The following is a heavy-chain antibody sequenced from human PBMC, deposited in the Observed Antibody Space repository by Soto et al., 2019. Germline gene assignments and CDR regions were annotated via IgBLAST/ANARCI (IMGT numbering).Heavy chain of an antibody. D-gene: IGHD2-15*01. CDR1: GGSISSSSYY. J-gene: IGHJ3*02. CDR3: ARQQRRSRYCSGGSCYSESDAFDI. CDR2: IYYSGST. V-gene: IGHV4-39*01. Sequence: QLQLQESGPGLVKPSETLSLTCTVSGGSISSSSYYWGWIRQPPGKGLEWIGSIYYSGSTYYNPSLQGPITLSVDTAKNQFSLKARFWTAADTAGYYCARQQRRSRYCSGGSCYSESDAFDIWGQGTMVTVSS.